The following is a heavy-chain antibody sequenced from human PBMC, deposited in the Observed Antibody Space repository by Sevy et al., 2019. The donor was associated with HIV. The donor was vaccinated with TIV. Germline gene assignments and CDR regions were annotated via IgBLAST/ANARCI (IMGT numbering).Heavy chain of an antibody. CDR3: AGGDIVVVPAAIDYYYYYGMDV. CDR1: GGTFSSYA. CDR2: IIPIFGTA. V-gene: IGHV1-69*13. J-gene: IGHJ6*02. D-gene: IGHD2-2*02. Sequence: ASVKVSCKASGGTFSSYAISWVRQAPGQGLEWMGGIIPIFGTANYAQKFQGRVTITADESTSTAYMELSSLRSEDTAVYYCAGGDIVVVPAAIDYYYYYGMDVWGQGTTVTVSS.